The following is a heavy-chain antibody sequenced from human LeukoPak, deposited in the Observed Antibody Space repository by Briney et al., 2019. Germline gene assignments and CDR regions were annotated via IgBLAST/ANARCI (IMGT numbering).Heavy chain of an antibody. CDR3: ARGMTKLAAAFGY. CDR1: GYTFTGYY. D-gene: IGHD6-13*01. V-gene: IGHV1-2*04. J-gene: IGHJ4*02. CDR2: INPNSGGT. Sequence: GASVKVPCKASGYTFTGYYMHWVRQAPGQGLEWMGWINPNSGGTNYAQKFQGWVTMTRDTSISTAYMELSRLRSDDTAVYYCARGMTKLAAAFGYWGQGTLVTVSS.